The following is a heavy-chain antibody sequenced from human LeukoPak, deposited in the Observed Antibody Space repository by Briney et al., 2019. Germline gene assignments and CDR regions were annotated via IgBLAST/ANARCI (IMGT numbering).Heavy chain of an antibody. V-gene: IGHV3-48*01. Sequence: PGGSLRLSCAASGFTFSSYSMNWVRQAPGKGLEWVSYISSSSSTIYYADSVKGRFTISRDNAKNSLYLQMNSLRAEDTAVYYCARDEVEYSSSWGYFDYWGQGTLVTVSS. CDR1: GFTFSSYS. D-gene: IGHD6-6*01. J-gene: IGHJ4*02. CDR2: ISSSSSTI. CDR3: ARDEVEYSSSWGYFDY.